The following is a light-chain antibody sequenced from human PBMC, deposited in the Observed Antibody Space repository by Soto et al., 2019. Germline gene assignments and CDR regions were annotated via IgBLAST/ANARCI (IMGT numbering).Light chain of an antibody. J-gene: IGLJ1*01. CDR1: TSNIGENS. CDR2: VTN. Sequence: QSVLTQPPSVSGTPGQGVTTSCSGSTSNIGENSVGWFQQLPGTAPKVVIYVTNKRPSGVPDRFSGSKSGTSAYLAISGLQSEDEADYYCAAWDGSLNGHVFGTGTKLTVL. CDR3: AAWDGSLNGHV. V-gene: IGLV1-44*01.